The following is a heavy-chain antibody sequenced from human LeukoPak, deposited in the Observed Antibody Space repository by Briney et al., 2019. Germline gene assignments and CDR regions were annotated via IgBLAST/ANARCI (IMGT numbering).Heavy chain of an antibody. Sequence: SETLCLTCAVSGGSISSSSDYWGWIRQPPGKGLGWIGSSYYSGSTYYNASLKSRVTISVDTSKNQFSLKLSSVTAADTAVYYCARDPHALNIAAAGDVDYWGQGTLVTVSS. CDR1: GGSISSSSDY. V-gene: IGHV4-39*07. D-gene: IGHD6-13*01. J-gene: IGHJ4*02. CDR3: ARDPHALNIAAAGDVDY. CDR2: SYYSGST.